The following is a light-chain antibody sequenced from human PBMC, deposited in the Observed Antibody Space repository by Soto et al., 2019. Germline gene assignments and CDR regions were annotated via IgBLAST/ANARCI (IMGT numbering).Light chain of an antibody. J-gene: IGKJ4*01. CDR1: QNINNN. CDR2: GAY. CDR3: QQRNYWPPEA. Sequence: EIVMTQSPATLSVSPGERATRFCRASQNINNNLAWYQQKPGQAPRLLIYGAYTRATGIPATFSGSGYGTEVTLTSNRLQPEDSASYYCQQRNYWPPEAVGAGTKGDIK. V-gene: IGKV3-15*01.